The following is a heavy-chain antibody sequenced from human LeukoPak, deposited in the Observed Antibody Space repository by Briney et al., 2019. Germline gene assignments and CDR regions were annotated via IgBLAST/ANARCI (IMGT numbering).Heavy chain of an antibody. CDR2: INSDGSST. J-gene: IGHJ3*02. CDR1: GFTFSSYW. CDR3: VKHEVLRYLDWSKGPFDI. V-gene: IGHV3-74*01. Sequence: GGSLRLSCAASGFTFSSYWMHWVRQVPGQGLVWVSQINSDGSSTTYADSVKGRFTISRDNTRNTLFLQMDCLRAEDTAVYYCVKHEVLRYLDWSKGPFDIWGQGTMVTVSS. D-gene: IGHD3-9*01.